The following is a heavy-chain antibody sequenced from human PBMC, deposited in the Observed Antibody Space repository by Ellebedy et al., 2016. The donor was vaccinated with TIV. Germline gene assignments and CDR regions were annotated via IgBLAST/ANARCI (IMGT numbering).Heavy chain of an antibody. J-gene: IGHJ6*03. V-gene: IGHV4-39*01. CDR2: ISYTGIT. CDR3: ARQPRYCSNGICYYYYYMDV. Sequence: SETLSLXCTVSGGSISSDTDYWGWIRQPPGKGLEWIGTISYTGITYYKSSLKSRVTISVDTSKNQFSLQLSSVTAADTAVYYCARQPRYCSNGICYYYYYMDVWGKGTAVTVSS. D-gene: IGHD2-8*01. CDR1: GGSISSDTDY.